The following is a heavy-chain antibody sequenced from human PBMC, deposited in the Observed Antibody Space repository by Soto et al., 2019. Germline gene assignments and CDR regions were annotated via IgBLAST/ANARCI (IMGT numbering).Heavy chain of an antibody. V-gene: IGHV5-51*01. D-gene: IGHD2-8*01. J-gene: IGHJ6*02. CDR3: AGGTQRYCTNGVCYATPYYYYGMDV. CDR2: IYPGDSDT. Sequence: PGESLKISCKGSGYSFSNHWIGWVRQMPGKGLEWMGIIYPGDSDTRYSPSFQGQVTISADKSISTAYLQWSSLKASDTAMYYCAGGTQRYCTNGVCYATPYYYYGMDVWGQGTTVTVSS. CDR1: GYSFSNHW.